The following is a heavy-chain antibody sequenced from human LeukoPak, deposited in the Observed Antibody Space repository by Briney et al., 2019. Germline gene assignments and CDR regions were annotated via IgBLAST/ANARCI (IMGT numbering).Heavy chain of an antibody. CDR3: ARGMTQCMDV. J-gene: IGHJ6*03. CDR1: GYTFTSYD. D-gene: IGHD3-16*01. V-gene: IGHV1-8*01. CDR2: MSPNSGNT. Sequence: ASVKVSCKTSGYTFTSYDINWVRQATGQGLEWMGYMSPNSGNTGYAQKFQGRVTMTRNTSINTVYMELSSLRSEDTAVYYCARGMTQCMDVWGKGTTVTVSS.